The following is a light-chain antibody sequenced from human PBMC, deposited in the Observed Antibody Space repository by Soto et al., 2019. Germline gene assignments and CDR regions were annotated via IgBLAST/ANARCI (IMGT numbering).Light chain of an antibody. J-gene: IGKJ1*01. V-gene: IGKV3-15*01. CDR3: QQYNNWPPWT. CDR2: GAS. CDR1: ESVSRN. Sequence: EIVMTQSPATLSVSPGERATLSCRASESVSRNLAWYQQKPGQAPRLLIYGASIRDTDIPVRFSGSGSGTDFTLTISSLQSEDFAVYYCQQYNNWPPWTFGQGTKVEFK.